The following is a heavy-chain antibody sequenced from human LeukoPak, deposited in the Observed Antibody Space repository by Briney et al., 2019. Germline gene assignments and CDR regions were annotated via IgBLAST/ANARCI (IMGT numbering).Heavy chain of an antibody. CDR3: ATEYDSSGYLAFDI. J-gene: IGHJ3*02. CDR2: MNPNSGNT. V-gene: IGHV1-8*01. CDR1: GYTFTSYD. Sequence: ASVKVSCKASGYTFTSYDINWVRQATGQGLEWMGWMNPNSGNTGYAQKFQGRVTMTEDTSTDTAYMELSSLRSEDTAVYYCATEYDSSGYLAFDIWGQGTMVTVSS. D-gene: IGHD3-22*01.